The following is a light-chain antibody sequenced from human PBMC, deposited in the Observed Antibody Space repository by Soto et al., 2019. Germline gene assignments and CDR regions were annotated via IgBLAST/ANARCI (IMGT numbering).Light chain of an antibody. CDR2: VAS. CDR3: QQSFGTLT. J-gene: IGKJ3*01. CDR1: QNIGDY. V-gene: IGKV1-39*01. Sequence: DVQMTQSPSSLSASVGDRVTITCRASQNIGDYLNWYQHKPGKAPKLLIYVASSLQSGVPSRFTGSGSGTDFALTISSLQPEDFATYFCQQSFGTLTFGPGTKVNFK.